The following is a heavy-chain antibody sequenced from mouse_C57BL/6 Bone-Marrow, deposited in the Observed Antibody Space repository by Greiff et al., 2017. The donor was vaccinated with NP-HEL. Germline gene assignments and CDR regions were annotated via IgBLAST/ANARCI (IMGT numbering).Heavy chain of an antibody. CDR2: IYPRDGST. V-gene: IGHV1-78*01. J-gene: IGHJ4*01. D-gene: IGHD1-1*01. CDR3: ARKLPYHYYAMDY. Sequence: VQLQQSDAELVKPGASVKISCKVSGYTFTDYTIHWMKQRPEQGLEWIGYIYPRDGSTKYNEKFKGKATLTADKSSSTAYMQLNSLTSEDSAVYFCARKLPYHYYAMDYWGQGTSVTVSS. CDR1: GYTFTDYT.